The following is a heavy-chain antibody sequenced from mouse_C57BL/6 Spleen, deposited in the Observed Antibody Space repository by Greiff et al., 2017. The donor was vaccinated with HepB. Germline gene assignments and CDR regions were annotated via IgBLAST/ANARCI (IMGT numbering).Heavy chain of an antibody. CDR1: GYTFTDYY. Sequence: VQLQQSGAELVRPGASVKLSCKASGYTFTDYYINWVKQRPGQGLEWIARIYPGSGNTYYNEKFKGKATLTAEKSSSTAYMQLSSLTSEDSAVYFCARDPASYWYFDVWHRDHGHRLL. CDR3: ARDPASYWYFDV. CDR2: IYPGSGNT. D-gene: IGHD6-1*01. V-gene: IGHV1-76*01. J-gene: IGHJ1*03.